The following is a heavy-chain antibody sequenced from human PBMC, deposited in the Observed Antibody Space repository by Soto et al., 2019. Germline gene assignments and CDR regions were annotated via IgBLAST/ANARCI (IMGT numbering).Heavy chain of an antibody. CDR3: AKPETDYDYIWGSYRPDAFDI. V-gene: IGHV3-23*01. CDR2: ISGSGGST. J-gene: IGHJ3*02. CDR1: GFTFSSYA. D-gene: IGHD3-16*02. Sequence: EVQLLESGGGLVQPGGSLRLSCAASGFTFSSYAMSWVRQAQGKGLEWVSAISGSGGSTYYADSVKGRFTISRDNSKNTLYLQMNSLRAEDTAVYYCAKPETDYDYIWGSYRPDAFDIWGQGTMVTVSS.